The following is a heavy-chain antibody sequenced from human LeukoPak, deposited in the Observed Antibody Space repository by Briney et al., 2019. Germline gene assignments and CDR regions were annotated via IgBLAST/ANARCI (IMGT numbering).Heavy chain of an antibody. D-gene: IGHD2-21*02. CDR1: GFTFSSYA. V-gene: IGHV3-23*01. CDR2: ISGSGGST. J-gene: IGHJ3*02. Sequence: GGSLRLSCAASGFTFSSYAMSWVRQAPGKGLEWVSAISGSGGSTYYADSVKGRFTISRDNSKNTLYLQMNSLRAEDTAVYYCAKGTPYCGGDCYXTXXDXFDIWGXGTMVTVS. CDR3: AKGTPYCGGDCYXTXXDXFDI.